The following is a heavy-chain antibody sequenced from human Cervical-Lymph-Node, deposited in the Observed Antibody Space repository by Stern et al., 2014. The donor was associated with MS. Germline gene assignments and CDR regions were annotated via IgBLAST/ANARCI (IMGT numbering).Heavy chain of an antibody. CDR1: GGSLSTLD. J-gene: IGHJ4*02. Sequence: VQLVESGAEVKRPETSVKVSCKASGGSLSTLDISWVRQAPGQGLEWVGEIKPLFGTANYVQKFKGRGRINADESTSTVYMELSSLKSEDTAIYFCARHQAGIAANWGQGTLVTVTS. V-gene: IGHV1-69*01. D-gene: IGHD6-13*01. CDR2: IKPLFGTA. CDR3: ARHQAGIAAN.